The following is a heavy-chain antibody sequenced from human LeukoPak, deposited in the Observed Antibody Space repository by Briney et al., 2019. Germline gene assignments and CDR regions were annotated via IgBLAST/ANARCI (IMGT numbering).Heavy chain of an antibody. CDR3: ARAIPLSNDYGDY. Sequence: ASVKVSCKASGGTFSSYAISWVRQAPGQGLEWMGGIIPIFGTANYAQKFQGRVTITADKSTSIAYMELSSLRSEDTAVYYCARAIPLSNDYGDYWGQGTLVTVSS. V-gene: IGHV1-69*06. J-gene: IGHJ4*02. CDR1: GGTFSSYA. CDR2: IIPIFGTA.